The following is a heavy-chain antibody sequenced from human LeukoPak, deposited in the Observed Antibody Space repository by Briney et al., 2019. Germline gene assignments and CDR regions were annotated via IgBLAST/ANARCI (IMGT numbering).Heavy chain of an antibody. D-gene: IGHD3-22*01. V-gene: IGHV3-72*01. CDR2: TRSKVRKYAT. J-gene: IGHJ3*01. Sequence: PGGSLRLSCVGSGFTLRVYHMDWVRQAPGMGLEWVGRTRSKVRKYATEYAASVKGRFTISRDESENSVFLHLSSLTVEDTALYYCATDGAEGDDSAFDVWGQGTMVTVSS. CDR3: ATDGAEGDDSAFDV. CDR1: GFTLRVYH.